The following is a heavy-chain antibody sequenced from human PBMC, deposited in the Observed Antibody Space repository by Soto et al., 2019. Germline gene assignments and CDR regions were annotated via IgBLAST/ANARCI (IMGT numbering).Heavy chain of an antibody. V-gene: IGHV1-69*01. Sequence: QVQLVQSGAEVKKPGSSVKVSCKASGGTFSSYAISWVRQAPGQGLEWMGGIIPIFGTANYAQKLQGRVTITADESTSTAYMELSSLRSEDTAVYYCASGGYDIPYYYYYGMDVWGQGTTVTVSS. CDR3: ASGGYDIPYYYYYGMDV. J-gene: IGHJ6*02. D-gene: IGHD5-12*01. CDR2: IIPIFGTA. CDR1: GGTFSSYA.